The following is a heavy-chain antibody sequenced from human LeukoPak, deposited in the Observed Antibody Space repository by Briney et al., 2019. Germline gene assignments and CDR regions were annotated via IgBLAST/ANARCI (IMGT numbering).Heavy chain of an antibody. CDR2: ISSSSSTI. CDR3: ARGRQLLRFLEWPYTYGMDV. J-gene: IGHJ6*02. Sequence: GGSLRLSCAASGFTFSSYSMNWVRQAPGKGLEWVSYISSSSSTIYYADSVKGRFTISRDNAKNSLYLQMNSLRAEDTAVYYCARGRQLLRFLEWPYTYGMDVWGQGTTVTVSS. V-gene: IGHV3-48*01. CDR1: GFTFSSYS. D-gene: IGHD3-3*01.